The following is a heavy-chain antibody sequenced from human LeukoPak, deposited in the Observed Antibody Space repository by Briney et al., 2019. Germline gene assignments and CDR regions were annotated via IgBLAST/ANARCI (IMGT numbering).Heavy chain of an antibody. V-gene: IGHV3-23*01. CDR2: ISGSGGSK. CDR3: AKLSAAMAIPSIIDS. CDR1: GFTFSSYG. J-gene: IGHJ4*02. Sequence: GGSLRLSCAASGFTFSSYGMSWVRQAPGKGLEWVSGISGSGGSKYYADSVKGRFTISRDNSKNTLYLHMNSLRAEDTAVYYCAKLSAAMAIPSIIDSWGQGTLVTVSS. D-gene: IGHD2-2*01.